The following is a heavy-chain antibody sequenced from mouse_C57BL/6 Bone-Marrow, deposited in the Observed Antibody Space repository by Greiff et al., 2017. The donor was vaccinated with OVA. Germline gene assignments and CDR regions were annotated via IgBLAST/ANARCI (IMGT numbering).Heavy chain of an antibody. Sequence: VQLQQSDAELVKPGASVKISCKVSGYTFTDHTIHWMKQRPEQGLEWIGYIYPRDGSTKYNDKFKGKAPLTADKSSSTAYMQLNSQTSEDSAVYCCAISYDDILGYWGQGTTLTVSS. CDR2: IYPRDGST. V-gene: IGHV1-78*01. CDR1: GYTFTDHT. D-gene: IGHD2-3*01. J-gene: IGHJ2*01. CDR3: AISYDDILGY.